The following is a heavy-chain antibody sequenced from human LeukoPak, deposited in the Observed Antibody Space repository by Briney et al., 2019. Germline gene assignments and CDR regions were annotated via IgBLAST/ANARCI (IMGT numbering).Heavy chain of an antibody. D-gene: IGHD5-18*01. J-gene: IGHJ6*03. Sequence: PGGSLRLSCAASGFTFSNAWMSWVRQAPGKGLEWVGRIKSKTDGGTTDYAAPVKGRFTISRDDSKNTLYLQMNSLKTEDTAVYYCTTVYSYGSGVYYYYYYMDVWGKGTTVTVSS. CDR3: TTVYSYGSGVYYYYYYMDV. CDR2: IKSKTDGGTT. V-gene: IGHV3-15*01. CDR1: GFTFSNAW.